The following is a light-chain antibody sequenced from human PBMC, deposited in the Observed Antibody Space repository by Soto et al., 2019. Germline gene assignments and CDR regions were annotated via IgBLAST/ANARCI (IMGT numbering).Light chain of an antibody. CDR3: QQYDKWPLT. J-gene: IGKJ3*01. CDR1: QSISTN. Sequence: EIVMTHSPATLSVSPGERASLSCRASQSISTNLAWYQQKPGQAPRLLIYGASTRATGIPARFSGSGSGTEFTLTISSPQSEDFAVYYCQQYDKWPLTFGPGTKVDIK. V-gene: IGKV3-15*01. CDR2: GAS.